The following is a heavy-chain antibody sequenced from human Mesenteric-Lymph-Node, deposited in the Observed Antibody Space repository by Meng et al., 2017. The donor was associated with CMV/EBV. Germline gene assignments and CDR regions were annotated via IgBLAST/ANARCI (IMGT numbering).Heavy chain of an antibody. V-gene: IGHV3-7*01. CDR2: IKDGGSGK. J-gene: IGHJ3*01. D-gene: IGHD3-22*01. CDR3: ARAYDSNTYSPFGDAFDF. Sequence: GESLKISCAASGFTFSSSWMSWVRQAPGKGLEWVANIKDGGSGKYYVDSVKGRFTISRDNAKNSLFLQMSSLRAEDTAMYYCARAYDSNTYSPFGDAFDFWGQGTMVTVSS. CDR1: GFTFSSSW.